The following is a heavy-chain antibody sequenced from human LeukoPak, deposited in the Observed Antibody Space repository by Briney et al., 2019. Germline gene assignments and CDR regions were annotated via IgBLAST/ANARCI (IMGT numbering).Heavy chain of an antibody. CDR2: ISYDGSNK. D-gene: IGHD2-2*01. CDR1: GFTFSRYG. Sequence: PGGSLRLSCAASGFTFSRYGMHWVRQAPGKGLEWVAVISYDGSNKYYADSVKGRFTISRDNSKNTLYLQMNSLRAEDTAVYYCATSASRHCSSTSCYYYYGMDVWGQGTTVTVSS. J-gene: IGHJ6*02. V-gene: IGHV3-30*03. CDR3: ATSASRHCSSTSCYYYYGMDV.